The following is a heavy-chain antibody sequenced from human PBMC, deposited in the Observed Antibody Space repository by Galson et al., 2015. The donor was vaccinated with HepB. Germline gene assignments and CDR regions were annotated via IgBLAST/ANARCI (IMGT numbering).Heavy chain of an antibody. CDR3: AKDSGTGTADY. D-gene: IGHD1-1*01. V-gene: IGHV3-30*18. CDR1: GFTFSSYG. Sequence: SLRLSCAASGFTFSSYGMHWVRQAPGRGLEWVAVISYAGSNKYYADSVKGRFTIYRDNSKNTLYLQMNSLRAEDTAVYYCAKDSGTGTADYWGQGTLVTVSS. J-gene: IGHJ4*02. CDR2: ISYAGSNK.